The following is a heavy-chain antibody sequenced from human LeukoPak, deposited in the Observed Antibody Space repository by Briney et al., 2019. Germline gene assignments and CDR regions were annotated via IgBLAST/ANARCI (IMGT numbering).Heavy chain of an antibody. CDR1: GYTFTGYY. D-gene: IGHD2-2*01. J-gene: IGHJ6*02. CDR3: ARDRVGRTYYYYYGMDV. Sequence: ASVKVSCKASGYTFTGYYMHWVRQAPGQGLEWMGWINPNSGGTNYAQKLQGRVTMTTDTSTSTAYMELRSLRSDDTAVYYCARDRVGRTYYYYYGMDVWGQGTTVTVSS. CDR2: INPNSGGT. V-gene: IGHV1-2*02.